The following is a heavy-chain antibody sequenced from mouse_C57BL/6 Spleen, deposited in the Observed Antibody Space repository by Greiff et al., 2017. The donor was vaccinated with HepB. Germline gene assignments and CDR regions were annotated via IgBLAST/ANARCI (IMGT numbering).Heavy chain of an antibody. V-gene: IGHV1-15*01. CDR1: GYTFTDYE. CDR3: TRDPYGSSYGWFAY. D-gene: IGHD1-1*01. J-gene: IGHJ3*01. Sequence: VKLMESGAELVRPGASVTLSCKASGYTFTDYEMHWVKQTPVHGLEWIGAIDPETGGTAYNQKFKGKAILTADKSSSTAYMELRSLTSEDSAVYYCTRDPYGSSYGWFAYWGQGTLVTVSA. CDR2: IDPETGGT.